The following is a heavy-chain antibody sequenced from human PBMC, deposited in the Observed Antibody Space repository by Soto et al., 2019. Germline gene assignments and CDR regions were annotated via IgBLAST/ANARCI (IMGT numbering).Heavy chain of an antibody. J-gene: IGHJ4*02. CDR1: GFTFSSYS. V-gene: IGHV3-48*02. CDR2: ISSSSSTI. CDR3: AREGRYSGSDYFDY. Sequence: GGSLRLSCGASGFTFSSYSMNWVRQAPGKGLEWISYISSSSSTIFYADSVKGRFTISRDNGKNSLYLQMNNLRDEDTAVYFCAREGRYSGSDYFDYWGQGTLVTVSS. D-gene: IGHD5-12*01.